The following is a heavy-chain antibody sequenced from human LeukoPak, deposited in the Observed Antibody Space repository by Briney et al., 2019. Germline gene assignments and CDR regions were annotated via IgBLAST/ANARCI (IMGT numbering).Heavy chain of an antibody. J-gene: IGHJ2*01. Sequence: SETLSLTCTVSGGSISSYYWSWIRQPPGKGLEWIGYIYYSGSTNYNPSLKSRVTISVDTSKNQFSLKLSSVTAADTAVYYCAGSRDGFYWYFDLWGRGTLVTVSS. CDR1: GGSISSYY. V-gene: IGHV4-59*01. CDR3: AGSRDGFYWYFDL. CDR2: IYYSGST. D-gene: IGHD5-24*01.